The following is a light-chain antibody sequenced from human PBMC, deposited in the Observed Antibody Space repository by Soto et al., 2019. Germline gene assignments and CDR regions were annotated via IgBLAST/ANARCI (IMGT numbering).Light chain of an antibody. CDR2: DAS. CDR3: HQYASSPRT. J-gene: IGKJ1*01. V-gene: IGKV3-20*01. Sequence: EIVLTQSPGTLSLSPGERATLSCRASQSVGRNYLAWYQQKPGQAPRLLIYDASKKATGIPDSFSGSGSGTDFTLTISRLEPEDFAVYYCHQYASSPRTFGQGTKVDIK. CDR1: QSVGRNY.